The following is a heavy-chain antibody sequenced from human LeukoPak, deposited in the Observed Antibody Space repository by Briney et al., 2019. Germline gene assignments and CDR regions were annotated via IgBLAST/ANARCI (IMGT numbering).Heavy chain of an antibody. V-gene: IGHV4-59*01. D-gene: IGHD3-22*01. CDR2: IYYSGST. CDR1: GGSISSYY. Sequence: PSETLSLTCTVSGGSISSYYWSWIRQPPGKGLEWIGYIYYSGSTNYNPSLKSRVTISVDTSKNQFSLKLSSVTAADTAVYYCARDDSSGYYSVDAFDIWGQGTMVTVSS. CDR3: ARDDSSGYYSVDAFDI. J-gene: IGHJ3*02.